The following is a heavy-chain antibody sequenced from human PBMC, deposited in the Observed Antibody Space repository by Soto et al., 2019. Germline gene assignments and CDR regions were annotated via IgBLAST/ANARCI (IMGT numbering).Heavy chain of an antibody. Sequence: GGSLRLSCTASGFTFGDYAMSWFRQAPGKGLEWVGFIRSKAYGGTTEYAASVKGRFTISRDDSKSIAYLQTNSLKTEDTAVYYCTRDRGLERLHYYYYMDVWGKGTTVTVSS. CDR3: TRDRGLERLHYYYYMDV. D-gene: IGHD1-1*01. V-gene: IGHV3-49*03. CDR2: IRSKAYGGTT. J-gene: IGHJ6*03. CDR1: GFTFGDYA.